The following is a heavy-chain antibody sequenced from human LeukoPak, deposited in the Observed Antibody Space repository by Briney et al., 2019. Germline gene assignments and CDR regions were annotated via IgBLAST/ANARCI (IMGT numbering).Heavy chain of an antibody. V-gene: IGHV3-49*04. J-gene: IGHJ4*02. Sequence: PGGSLRLSCSASGFTFGDYAMSWVRQAPGKGLEWVGFIRSKAYGGTTEYAASVKGRFSISRDDSKSIAYLQINSLKTEDTAVYYCTRSPYSSGWYEAVQGYWGQGTLVTVSS. CDR1: GFTFGDYA. CDR3: TRSPYSSGWYEAVQGY. CDR2: IRSKAYGGTT. D-gene: IGHD6-19*01.